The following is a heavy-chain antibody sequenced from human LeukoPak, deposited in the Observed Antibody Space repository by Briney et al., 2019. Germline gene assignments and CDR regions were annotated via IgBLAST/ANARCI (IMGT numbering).Heavy chain of an antibody. J-gene: IGHJ4*02. CDR3: AKSLVVVNDPPDY. D-gene: IGHD2-21*01. CDR2: IKQDGSER. V-gene: IGHV3-7*01. CDR1: GFTFRTFW. Sequence: GGSLGFSCEASGFTFRTFWMTGARRAQGKGREWVANIKQDGSERYYVDSVRGRFTISRDNAKSSLYLQMNSLRAEDTAVYYCAKSLVVVNDPPDYWGQGTLVTVSS.